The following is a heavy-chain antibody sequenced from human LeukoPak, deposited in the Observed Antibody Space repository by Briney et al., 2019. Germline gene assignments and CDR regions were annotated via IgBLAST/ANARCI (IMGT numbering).Heavy chain of an antibody. D-gene: IGHD7-27*01. Sequence: PSQTLSLTCTVSGGSISSSGYYWSWIRQPPGKGLEWIGYIYYSGSTNYNPSLKNRVTISVDTSKNHVSLKVNSVTAADTAVYFCARGSGVARDGFDIWGQGTMVTVSS. V-gene: IGHV4-61*03. J-gene: IGHJ3*02. CDR2: IYYSGST. CDR3: ARGSGVARDGFDI. CDR1: GGSISSSGYY.